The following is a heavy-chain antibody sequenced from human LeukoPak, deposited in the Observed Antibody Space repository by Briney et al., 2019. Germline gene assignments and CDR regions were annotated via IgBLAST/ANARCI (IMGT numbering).Heavy chain of an antibody. Sequence: GKSLRLSCAASGFTFSSYAMHWVRQAPGKGLEWVAVISYDGSNKYYADSVKGRFTISRDNSKNTLYLQMNSLRAEDTAVYYCARERRGYQLPMPVWFDPWGQGTLVTVSS. CDR3: ARERRGYQLPMPVWFDP. J-gene: IGHJ5*02. CDR2: ISYDGSNK. V-gene: IGHV3-30*01. CDR1: GFTFSSYA. D-gene: IGHD2-2*01.